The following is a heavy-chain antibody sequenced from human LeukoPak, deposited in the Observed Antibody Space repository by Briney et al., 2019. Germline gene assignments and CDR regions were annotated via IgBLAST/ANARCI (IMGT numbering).Heavy chain of an antibody. V-gene: IGHV3-48*03. CDR2: VSGNGDTI. J-gene: IGHJ4*02. CDR1: GFTFSSYE. Sequence: GGSLRLSCAASGFTFSSYEMNWVRQAPGKGPEWVSYVSGNGDTIYYAESVRGRLTISRDNGKNSLYLQMNSLRAEDTAVYYCVSAYGGLLDYWGQGTLVTVSS. D-gene: IGHD3-16*01. CDR3: VSAYGGLLDY.